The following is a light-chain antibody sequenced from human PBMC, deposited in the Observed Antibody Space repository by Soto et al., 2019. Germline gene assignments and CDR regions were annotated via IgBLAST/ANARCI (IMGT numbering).Light chain of an antibody. CDR2: GAS. CDR3: QQYNNWPPIT. Sequence: EIVMTQSPATLSVSPGERAPLSCRASQCVSSNLAWYQQKPGQAPRLLIYGASTRATGSPARFSGSGSGTEFTLTISSLQSEDFAVYYCQQYNNWPPITFGQGTRLEIK. J-gene: IGKJ5*01. CDR1: QCVSSN. V-gene: IGKV3-15*01.